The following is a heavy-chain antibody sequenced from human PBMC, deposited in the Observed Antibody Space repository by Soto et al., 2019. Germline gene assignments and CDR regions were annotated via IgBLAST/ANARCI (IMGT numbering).Heavy chain of an antibody. CDR3: ARAAYCGGDCYSSWFDP. V-gene: IGHV1-46*01. CDR2: INPSGSST. J-gene: IGHJ5*02. Sequence: ASVKVSCKASGYTFTSYYMHWVRQAPGQRLERMGIINPSGSSTSYAQKFQGRVTMTRDTSTSTVYMELSSLRSEDTAVYYCARAAYCGGDCYSSWFDPWGQGTLVTVSS. CDR1: GYTFTSYY. D-gene: IGHD2-21*02.